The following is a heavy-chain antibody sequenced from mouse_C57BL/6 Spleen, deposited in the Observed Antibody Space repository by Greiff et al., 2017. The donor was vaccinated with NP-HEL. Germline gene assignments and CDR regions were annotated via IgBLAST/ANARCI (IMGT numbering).Heavy chain of an antibody. D-gene: IGHD1-1*01. CDR3: TRKAALTTVVDFDY. Sequence: VQLQQSGAELVRPGASVTLSCKASGYTFTDYEMHWVKQTPVHGLEWIGAIDPETGGTAYNQKFKGKAILTADKSSSTAYMELRSLTSEDSAVYYCTRKAALTTVVDFDYWGQGTTLTVSS. CDR2: IDPETGGT. CDR1: GYTFTDYE. J-gene: IGHJ2*01. V-gene: IGHV1-15*01.